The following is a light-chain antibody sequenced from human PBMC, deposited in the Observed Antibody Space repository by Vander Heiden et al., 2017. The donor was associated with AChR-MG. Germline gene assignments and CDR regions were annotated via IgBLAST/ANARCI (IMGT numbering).Light chain of an antibody. CDR1: QSVSSY. Sequence: EIVLTQSPATLSLSPGERATLSCRASQSVSSYLAWYQQKPGQAPRLLMYDASNRATGIPPRFSGSGSGTDFTLTISSLEPEDFAVYYCQQRGKWPQLTFGQGTKLEIK. J-gene: IGKJ2*01. CDR2: DAS. CDR3: QQRGKWPQLT. V-gene: IGKV3-11*01.